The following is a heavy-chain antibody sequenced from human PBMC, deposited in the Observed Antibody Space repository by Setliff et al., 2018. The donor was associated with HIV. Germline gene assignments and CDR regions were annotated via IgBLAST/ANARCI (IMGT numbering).Heavy chain of an antibody. V-gene: IGHV4-34*01. CDR1: GGSFSGYY. Sequence: SETLSLTCAVYGGSFSGYYWSWIRQPPGKGLEWIGSIYHSGSTYNNPSLKSRVTISVDTSKNQFSLKLTSVTAADTAVYYCAANPGIAPGGDFDYWGQGTLVTVSS. CDR3: AANPGIAPGGDFDY. J-gene: IGHJ4*02. D-gene: IGHD6-13*01. CDR2: IYHSGST.